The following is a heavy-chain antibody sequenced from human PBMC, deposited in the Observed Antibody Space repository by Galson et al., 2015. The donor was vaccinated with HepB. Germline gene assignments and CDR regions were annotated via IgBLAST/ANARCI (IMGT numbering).Heavy chain of an antibody. D-gene: IGHD3-10*01. CDR1: GGSFSGYY. V-gene: IGHV4-34*01. Sequence: LSLTCAVYGGSFSGYYWSWIRQPPGKGLEWIGEINHSGSTNYNPSLKSRVTISVDTSKNQFSLKLSSVTAADTAVYYCARGRGIQYYYYYYMDVWGKGTTVTVSS. CDR2: INHSGST. J-gene: IGHJ6*03. CDR3: ARGRGIQYYYYYYMDV.